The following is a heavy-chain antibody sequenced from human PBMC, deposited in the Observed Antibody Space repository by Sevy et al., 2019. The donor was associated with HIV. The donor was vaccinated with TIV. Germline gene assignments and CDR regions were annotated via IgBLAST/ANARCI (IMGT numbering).Heavy chain of an antibody. Sequence: ASVKVSCKASGYTFTSYDINWVRQATGQGLEWMGWMNPNSGNTGYAQKFQGRVTITRNTSISTAYMELSSLRSEDTAVYYCATAECSSTSSYGSEYYYGMDVWGQGTTVTVSS. D-gene: IGHD2-2*01. CDR2: MNPNSGNT. V-gene: IGHV1-8*03. CDR1: GYTFTSYD. J-gene: IGHJ6*02. CDR3: ATAECSSTSSYGSEYYYGMDV.